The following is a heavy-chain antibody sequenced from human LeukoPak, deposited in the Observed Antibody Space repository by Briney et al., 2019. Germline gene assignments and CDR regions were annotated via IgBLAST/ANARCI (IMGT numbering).Heavy chain of an antibody. Sequence: PGGSLRFSCAASGFTFSSHAMSWVRQARGKGLEWVSTISGSVTNTFYADSVKGRFTISRDNSKSTLYLEMNSLRDEDTAVYYCARKGVATIPFDYWGQGTLVTVSS. CDR3: ARKGVATIPFDY. CDR2: ISGSVTNT. D-gene: IGHD5-12*01. V-gene: IGHV3-23*01. CDR1: GFTFSSHA. J-gene: IGHJ4*02.